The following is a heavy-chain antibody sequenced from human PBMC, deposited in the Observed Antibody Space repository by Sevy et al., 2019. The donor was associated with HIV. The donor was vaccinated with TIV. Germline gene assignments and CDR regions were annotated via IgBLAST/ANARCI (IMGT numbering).Heavy chain of an antibody. V-gene: IGHV3-23*01. CDR1: GFTFFSHV. J-gene: IGHJ3*01. CDR2: LSGSGGTT. D-gene: IGHD6-13*01. CDR3: ATGTTDSSISWVFDV. Sequence: GGSLRLSCAASGFTFFSHVMSWVRQAPGKGLEWVSGLSGSGGTTYYADSVKGRFSISRDNSKNKLYLQMSSLRIEDTAVYYCATGTTDSSISWVFDVWGQWTMVTDSS.